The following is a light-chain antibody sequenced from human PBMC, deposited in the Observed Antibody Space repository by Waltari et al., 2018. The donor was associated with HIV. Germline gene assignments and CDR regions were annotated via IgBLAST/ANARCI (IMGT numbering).Light chain of an antibody. CDR1: RSIGIY. Sequence: DIQMTQSPSSLSASVGDRVTISCRASRSIGIYLNWYQQKPGKAPKVLISAASSLQSGVPSRFSGSGSETDFTLTISSLQPEDFATYYCQQSYNTPRTFGRGTKVDIK. CDR3: QQSYNTPRT. CDR2: AAS. V-gene: IGKV1-39*01. J-gene: IGKJ4*02.